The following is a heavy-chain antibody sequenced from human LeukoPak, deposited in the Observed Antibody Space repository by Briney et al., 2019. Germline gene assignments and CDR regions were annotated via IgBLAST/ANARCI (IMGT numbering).Heavy chain of an antibody. J-gene: IGHJ2*01. D-gene: IGHD4-17*01. Sequence: GGSLRLSCAASGFTFSSYGMNWVRQAPGKGLEWVSFVSIGGSFIYYADSVKGRFTTSGDDAKNSLYLEMNSLTAEDTAEYYCARNKINTVTTGWYFDLWGRGTLVSVSS. CDR3: ARNKINTVTTGWYFDL. CDR1: GFTFSSYG. V-gene: IGHV3-21*01. CDR2: VSIGGSFI.